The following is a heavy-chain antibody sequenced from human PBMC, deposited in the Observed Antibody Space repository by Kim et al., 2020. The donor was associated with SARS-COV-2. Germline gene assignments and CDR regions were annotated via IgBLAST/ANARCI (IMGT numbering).Heavy chain of an antibody. CDR1: GGSISSYY. CDR2: IYYSGST. D-gene: IGHD6-13*01. Sequence: SETLSLTCTVSGGSISSYYWSWIRQPPGKGLEWIGYIYYSGSTNYNPSLKSRVTISVDTSKNQFSLKLSSVTAADTAVYYCARQIPGIAAAGIDPWGQGTLVTVSS. J-gene: IGHJ5*02. V-gene: IGHV4-59*08. CDR3: ARQIPGIAAAGIDP.